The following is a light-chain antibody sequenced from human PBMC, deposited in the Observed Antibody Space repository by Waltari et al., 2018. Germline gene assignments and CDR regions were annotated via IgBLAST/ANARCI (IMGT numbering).Light chain of an antibody. J-gene: IGLJ1*01. CDR2: DVT. CDR3: SSYISGVTLYV. V-gene: IGLV2-14*03. Sequence: QSALTQPASVSGSPGQPITLPCTGNSSDLGASNYVSWYQQHPGKAPKLMIYDVTKRPSGVSGRFSGSKSGNTASLTISGLQAEDEADYYCSSYISGVTLYVFGTGTKVTVL. CDR1: SSDLGASNY.